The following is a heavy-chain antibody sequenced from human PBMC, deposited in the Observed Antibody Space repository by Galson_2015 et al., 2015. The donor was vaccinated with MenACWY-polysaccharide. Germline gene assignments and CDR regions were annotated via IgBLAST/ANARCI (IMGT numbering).Heavy chain of an antibody. CDR2: ISYDGSDK. CDR3: AKLVGSYLYGMDV. V-gene: IGHV3-30*18. J-gene: IGHJ6*02. D-gene: IGHD1-26*01. CDR1: GFIFSPYG. Sequence: SLRLSCAASGFIFSPYGMHWVRQAPGKGLEWVAVISYDGSDKHYADSVKGRFTISRDNSKNTLYLQMHSLRAEDTAVYYCAKLVGSYLYGMDVWGQGTTVTVSS.